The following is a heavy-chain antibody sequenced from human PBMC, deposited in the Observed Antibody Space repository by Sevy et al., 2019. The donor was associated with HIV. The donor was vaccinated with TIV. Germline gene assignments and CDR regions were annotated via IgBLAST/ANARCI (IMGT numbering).Heavy chain of an antibody. CDR2: IMPIFGTA. CDR1: GGTFSSYA. V-gene: IGHV1-69*01. Sequence: VKVSCKASGGTFSSYAISWVRQAPGQGLEWMGGIMPIFGTANYAQKFQGRVTITADEHTSTAYMELSSLRSEDTAVYYCARSTTVTTNYYYYGMDVWGQGTTVTVSS. CDR3: ARSTTVTTNYYYYGMDV. J-gene: IGHJ6*02. D-gene: IGHD4-17*01.